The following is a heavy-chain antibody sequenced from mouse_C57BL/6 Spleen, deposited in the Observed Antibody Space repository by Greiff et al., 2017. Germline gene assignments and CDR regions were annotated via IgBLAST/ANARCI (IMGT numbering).Heavy chain of an antibody. CDR1: GYAFSSSW. D-gene: IGHD2-4*01. CDR3: ARKSYDYDVDYYAMDY. Sequence: QVQLQQSGPELVKPGASVKISCKASGYAFSSSWMNWVKQRPGKGLEWIGRIYPGDGDTNYNGKFKGKATLTADKSSSTAYMQLSSLTSEDSAVYFCARKSYDYDVDYYAMDYWGQGTSVTVSS. V-gene: IGHV1-82*01. CDR2: IYPGDGDT. J-gene: IGHJ4*01.